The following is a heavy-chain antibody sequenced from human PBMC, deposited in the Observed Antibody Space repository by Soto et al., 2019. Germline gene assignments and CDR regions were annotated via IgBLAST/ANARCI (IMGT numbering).Heavy chain of an antibody. J-gene: IGHJ4*02. CDR3: ATHPPRHTIFGVVIHPIDY. CDR1: GFTFSSYA. V-gene: IGHV3-23*01. CDR2: ISGSGGST. Sequence: GGSLRLSCAASGFTFSSYAMSWVRQAPGKGLEWVSAISGSGGSTYYADSVKGRFTISRDNSKNTLYLQLNSLSAEDTAVYSYATHPPRHTIFGVVIHPIDYWGQGTLVTVSS. D-gene: IGHD3-3*01.